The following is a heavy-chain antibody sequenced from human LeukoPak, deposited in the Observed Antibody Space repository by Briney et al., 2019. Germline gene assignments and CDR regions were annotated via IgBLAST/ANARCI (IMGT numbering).Heavy chain of an antibody. D-gene: IGHD6-13*01. J-gene: IGHJ4*02. CDR1: GFTFSSYA. CDR3: ARYRAAAGIDY. V-gene: IGHV3-33*08. Sequence: GGSLRLSCAASGFTFSSYAMHWVRQASGKGLEWVAVIWYDGSNKYYADSVKGRFTISRDNSKNTLYLQMSSLRAEDTAVYYCARYRAAAGIDYWGQGTLVTVSS. CDR2: IWYDGSNK.